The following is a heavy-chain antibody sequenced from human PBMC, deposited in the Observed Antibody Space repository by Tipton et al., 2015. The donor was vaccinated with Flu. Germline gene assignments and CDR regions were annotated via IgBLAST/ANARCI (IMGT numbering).Heavy chain of an antibody. Sequence: TLSLTCSVSGDSVASDYYWGWIRQSPGKGLGWIGNMHRTGNSYYNPSLKSRVTMSVDTSRNQFSLKLTSVTAADTAVYFCARRDYGNYVSEPKNWFDPWGQGILVTVSS. CDR1: GDSVASDYY. D-gene: IGHD4-11*01. CDR3: ARRDYGNYVSEPKNWFDP. V-gene: IGHV4-38-2*01. J-gene: IGHJ5*02. CDR2: MHRTGNS.